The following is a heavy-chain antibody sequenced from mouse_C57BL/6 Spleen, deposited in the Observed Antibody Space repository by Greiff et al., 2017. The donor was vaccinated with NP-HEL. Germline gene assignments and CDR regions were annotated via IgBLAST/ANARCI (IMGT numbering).Heavy chain of an antibody. CDR1: GYTFTSYW. CDR2: IYPGNSDT. D-gene: IGHD1-1*01. V-gene: IGHV1-5*01. Sequence: VQLQQSGTVLARPGASVKMSCKTSGYTFTSYWMHWVKQRPGQGLEWIGAIYPGNSDTSYNQKFKGKAKLTAVTSASTAYMELSSLTNEDSAVYYCTRSNYGSSKYYFDYWGQGTTLTVSS. CDR3: TRSNYGSSKYYFDY. J-gene: IGHJ2*01.